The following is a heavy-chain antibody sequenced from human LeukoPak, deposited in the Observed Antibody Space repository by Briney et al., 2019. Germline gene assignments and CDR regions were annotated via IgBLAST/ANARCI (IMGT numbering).Heavy chain of an antibody. J-gene: IGHJ4*02. CDR3: AKPGEASNYYFDY. V-gene: IGHV3-23*01. CDR1: GFTFSSYA. Sequence: GGSLRLSCAASGFTFSSYAMSWVRQAPGNGLEWVSTVRVNGRSTYYADSVKGRFTISRDNSKNTLYLQMNSLRAEDTALYYCAKPGEASNYYFDYWGQGALVTVSS. CDR2: VRVNGRST. D-gene: IGHD2-21*01.